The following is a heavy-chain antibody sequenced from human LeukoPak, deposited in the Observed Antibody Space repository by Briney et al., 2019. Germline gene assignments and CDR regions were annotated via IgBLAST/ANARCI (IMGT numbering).Heavy chain of an antibody. Sequence: SETLSLTCTVSGGSISSSSYYWGWIRQPPGKGLEWIGSIYYSGSTYYNPSLKSRVTISVDTSKNQFSLKLSSVTAADTAVYYCARVVFRPRIAAAGPYFDYWGQGTLVTVSS. D-gene: IGHD6-13*01. J-gene: IGHJ4*02. CDR1: GGSISSSSYY. CDR3: ARVVFRPRIAAAGPYFDY. V-gene: IGHV4-39*07. CDR2: IYYSGST.